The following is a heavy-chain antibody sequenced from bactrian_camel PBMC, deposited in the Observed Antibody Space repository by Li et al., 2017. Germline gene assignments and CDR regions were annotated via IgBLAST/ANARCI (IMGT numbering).Heavy chain of an antibody. CDR3: AAKSQCTMQFDWRGRRTEFNY. CDR2: ISSVGLVT. D-gene: IGHD3*01. J-gene: IGHJ4*01. Sequence: DVQLVESGGGSVQAGGSLRLSCKISRLTFSSACLGWFRQAPGKEREAVASISSVGLVTDYVDSVKGRFNIRRDNGQTTVYLEMNSLEPEDSGMYYCAAKSQCTMQFDWRGRRTEFNYWGQGTQVTVS. CDR1: RLTFSSAC. V-gene: IGHV3S40*01.